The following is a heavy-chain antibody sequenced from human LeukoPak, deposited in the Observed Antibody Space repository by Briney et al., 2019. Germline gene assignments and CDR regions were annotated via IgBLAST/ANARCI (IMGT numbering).Heavy chain of an antibody. V-gene: IGHV3-33*08. CDR2: IWYDGSNK. D-gene: IGHD3-10*01. CDR1: GFTFSSYG. J-gene: IGHJ6*02. Sequence: PGGSLRLSCAASGFTFSSYGMHWVRQAPGKGLEWVAVIWYDGSNKYYADSVKGRFTISRDNSKNTLYLQMNSLRAEDTAVYYCARDYRSTSGMTYYYYYYGMDVWGQGTTVTVSS. CDR3: ARDYRSTSGMTYYYYYYGMDV.